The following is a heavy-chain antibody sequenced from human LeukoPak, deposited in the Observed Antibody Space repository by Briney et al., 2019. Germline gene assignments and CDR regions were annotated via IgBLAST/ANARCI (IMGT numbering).Heavy chain of an antibody. Sequence: ASVKVSCKASGYTFTGYYMHWVRQAPGQGLEWMGWINPNSGGTNYAQKFQGRVTMTRDTSISTAYMELSRLRSDDTAVYYCARSHTGYSSGWLDYWGQGTLVTVSS. V-gene: IGHV1-2*02. J-gene: IGHJ4*02. CDR1: GYTFTGYY. CDR3: ARSHTGYSSGWLDY. D-gene: IGHD6-19*01. CDR2: INPNSGGT.